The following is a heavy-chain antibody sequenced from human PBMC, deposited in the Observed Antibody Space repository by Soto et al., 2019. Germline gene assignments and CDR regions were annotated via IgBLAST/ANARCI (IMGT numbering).Heavy chain of an antibody. J-gene: IGHJ5*02. CDR1: GGSISSSSYH. CDR3: ARTANWIDP. Sequence: PSETLSLTCTVSGGSISSSSYHWGWIRQPPGKGLEWIGNSHYSGSAYYNPSLKSRVTISVDTSKNQVSLKLSSVTAADTAVYYCARTANWIDPWGQGTLVTVSS. V-gene: IGHV4-39*01. CDR2: SHYSGSA.